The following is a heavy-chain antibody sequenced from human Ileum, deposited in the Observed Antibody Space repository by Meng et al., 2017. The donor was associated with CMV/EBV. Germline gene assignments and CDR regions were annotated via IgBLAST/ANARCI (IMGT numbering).Heavy chain of an antibody. CDR3: ATEIPNKLSDYYGMDV. J-gene: IGHJ6*02. CDR1: GFTFSNYA. Sequence: GGSLRLSCTASGFTFSNYAMHWIRQAPGKGLEWVAFISNDEKNKYYVDSVKGRFSISRDNSRGTLYLEMNSLGVEDTAVYYCATEIPNKLSDYYGMDVWGQGTTVTVSS. D-gene: IGHD2/OR15-2a*01. V-gene: IGHV3-30*04. CDR2: ISNDEKNK.